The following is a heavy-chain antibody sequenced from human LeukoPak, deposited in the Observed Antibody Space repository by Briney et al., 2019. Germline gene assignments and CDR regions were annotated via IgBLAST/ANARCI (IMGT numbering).Heavy chain of an antibody. CDR1: AFTFSSYS. CDR2: ISSSSSYI. CDR3: ARDRYGSVAWFYP. D-gene: IGHD3-10*01. Sequence: GGSLRLSCAASAFTFSSYSMNWVRQAPGKGLEWVSSISSSSSYIYYADSVKGRFTISRDNAKNSLYLQMNSLRAEDTAVYYCARDRYGSVAWFYPWVQGTLVTVSS. V-gene: IGHV3-21*01. J-gene: IGHJ5*02.